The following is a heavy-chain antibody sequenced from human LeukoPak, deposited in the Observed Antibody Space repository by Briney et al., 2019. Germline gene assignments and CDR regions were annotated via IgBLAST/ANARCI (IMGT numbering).Heavy chain of an antibody. Sequence: GGSLRLSCSASGFTFSSYVMYWVRQAPGKGLDYASAISSNGGRTYYADSVKGRFTISRDNSKNTLYLQMSSLRTEDTAVYYCARITMGDMDVWGQGTTVTVSS. CDR1: GFTFSSYV. D-gene: IGHD3-10*01. CDR2: ISSNGGRT. J-gene: IGHJ6*02. V-gene: IGHV3-64D*06. CDR3: ARITMGDMDV.